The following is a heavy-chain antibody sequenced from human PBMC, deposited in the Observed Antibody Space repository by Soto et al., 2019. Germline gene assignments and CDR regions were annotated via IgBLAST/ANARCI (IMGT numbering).Heavy chain of an antibody. J-gene: IGHJ6*03. Sequence: GGSLRLSFAASGFTVSSKYMTWVRQAPGKGLEWVSLIQSGGTTYYADSVKGRFTISRDTSENTLHLQMDSLRVEDTAVYYCGKGSDYVLKGTPFRKVQYYYYYMDVWGKGTTVTVSS. CDR2: IQSGGTT. CDR1: GFTVSSKY. D-gene: IGHD3-16*01. CDR3: GKGSDYVLKGTPFRKVQYYYYYMDV. V-gene: IGHV3-66*01.